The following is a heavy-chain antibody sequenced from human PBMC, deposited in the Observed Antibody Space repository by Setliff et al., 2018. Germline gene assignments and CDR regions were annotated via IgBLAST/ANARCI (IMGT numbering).Heavy chain of an antibody. J-gene: IGHJ4*02. CDR2: IDWDDDK. D-gene: IGHD2-2*02. Sequence: TLSLTCTVSGGSISSHYWSWIRQPPGQALEWLARIDWDDDKYYSTSLKTRLTISKDTSKNQVVLTMTNMDPVDTATYYCARILEYCSSTSCYTLDYWGQGTLVTVSS. V-gene: IGHV2-70*11. CDR1: GGSISSHY. CDR3: ARILEYCSSTSCYTLDY.